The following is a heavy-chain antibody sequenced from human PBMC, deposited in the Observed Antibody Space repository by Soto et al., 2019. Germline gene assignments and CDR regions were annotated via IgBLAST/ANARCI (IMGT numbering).Heavy chain of an antibody. CDR2: ISCAGTST. Sequence: QVQLVESGGGVVQPGRSLRLSCAASGFTFSNSAMHWVRQAPGKGLEWVAVISCAGTSTYYADSVKGRFTISRDNSKDTGYLQLNSLRSEDTAVYHWARDPGHDDNEYYTFDYWGQGTLVTVSS. CDR3: ARDPGHDDNEYYTFDY. V-gene: IGHV3-30-3*01. J-gene: IGHJ4*02. CDR1: GFTFSNSA. D-gene: IGHD3-3*01.